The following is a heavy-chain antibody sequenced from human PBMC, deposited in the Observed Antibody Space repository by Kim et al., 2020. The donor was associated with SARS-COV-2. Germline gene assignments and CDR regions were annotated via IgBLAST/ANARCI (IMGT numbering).Heavy chain of an antibody. CDR2: IKQDGGEK. CDR3: ARTQAPPNRRSLWSTYYRPYYFDS. CDR1: GFTFNTYW. J-gene: IGHJ4*02. Sequence: GSLRLSCAASGFTFNTYWMSWVRQAPGKGLEWVANIKQDGGEKYYVDSVKGRFTISRDNAKNSLYLQMNSLRAEDTAVYYCARTQAPPNRRSLWSTYYRPYYFDSWGQGTLVTVSS. V-gene: IGHV3-7*03. D-gene: IGHD3-3*01.